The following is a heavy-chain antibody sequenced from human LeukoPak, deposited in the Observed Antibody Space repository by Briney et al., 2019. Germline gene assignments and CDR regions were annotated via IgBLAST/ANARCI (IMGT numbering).Heavy chain of an antibody. Sequence: GGSLRLSCAASGFTFDDYGMSWVRQAPGKGLEWVSGINWNGGSTGYADSVKGRFTISRDNAKNSLYLQMSSLRAEDTALYYCARRRCSSTSCTEGYYFDYWGQGTLVTVSS. CDR3: ARRRCSSTSCTEGYYFDY. V-gene: IGHV3-20*04. CDR2: INWNGGST. D-gene: IGHD2-2*01. J-gene: IGHJ4*02. CDR1: GFTFDDYG.